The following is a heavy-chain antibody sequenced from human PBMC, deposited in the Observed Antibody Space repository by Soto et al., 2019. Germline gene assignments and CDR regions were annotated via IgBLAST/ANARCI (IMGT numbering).Heavy chain of an antibody. D-gene: IGHD4-4*01. Sequence: SVKVSCKASGGTFSSYAISWVRQAPGQGLEWMGGIIPIFGTANYAQKFQGRVTITADKSTSTAYMELSSLRSEDTAVYYCASATVTVATTGYYYYGMDVWGQGTTVTVSS. CDR1: GGTFSSYA. CDR3: ASATVTVATTGYYYYGMDV. J-gene: IGHJ6*02. V-gene: IGHV1-69*06. CDR2: IIPIFGTA.